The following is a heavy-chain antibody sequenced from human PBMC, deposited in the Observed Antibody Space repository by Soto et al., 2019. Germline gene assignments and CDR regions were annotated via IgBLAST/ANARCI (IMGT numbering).Heavy chain of an antibody. CDR2: VYYSGDT. CDR3: ARRMAARVHYLDY. CDR1: GGSISSSNYY. D-gene: IGHD6-6*01. J-gene: IGHJ4*02. Sequence: QLQLRESGPGLVKPSETLSLTCTVSGGSISSSNYYWGWIRQPPGKGLEWIGSVYYSGDTYYNPSLKRRVTISVDTSKNQFSLKLSTVTASDTAVYSCARRMAARVHYLDYWGQGTLVTVSS. V-gene: IGHV4-39*01.